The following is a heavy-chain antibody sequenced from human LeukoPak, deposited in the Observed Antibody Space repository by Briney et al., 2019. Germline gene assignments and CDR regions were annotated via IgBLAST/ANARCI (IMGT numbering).Heavy chain of an antibody. CDR3: ARDIFPGIMVGAFDI. Sequence: PSQTLSLTCTVSGDSISSGAYYWSWIRQPPGKGLEWIGYFYGSGSASYNPSLKSRVTISVDRSNNQFSLKMSSVTAADTAVYFCARDIFPGIMVGAFDIWGQGTMVTVSS. CDR2: FYGSGSA. CDR1: GDSISSGAYY. D-gene: IGHD2-8*01. J-gene: IGHJ3*02. V-gene: IGHV4-30-2*01.